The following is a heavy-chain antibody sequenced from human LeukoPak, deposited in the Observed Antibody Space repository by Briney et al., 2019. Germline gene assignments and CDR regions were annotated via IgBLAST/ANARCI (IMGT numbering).Heavy chain of an antibody. CDR1: GFTFSSYA. CDR3: AAYDSSGYYYEPFDY. Sequence: GGSLSLSCAASGFTFSSYAMSWVRQAPGKGLEWVSAISGSGGSTYYADSVKGRFTISRDNSKNTLYLQMNSLRAEDTAVYYCAAYDSSGYYYEPFDYWGQGTLVTVSS. J-gene: IGHJ4*02. CDR2: ISGSGGST. V-gene: IGHV3-23*01. D-gene: IGHD3-22*01.